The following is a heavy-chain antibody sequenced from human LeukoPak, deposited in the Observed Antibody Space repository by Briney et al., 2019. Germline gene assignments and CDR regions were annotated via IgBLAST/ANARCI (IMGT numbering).Heavy chain of an antibody. CDR1: AGPINNYY. V-gene: IGHV4-59*01. CDR3: ARAAARYVGMDV. CDR2: IYCSGST. J-gene: IGHJ6*02. D-gene: IGHD6-13*01. Sequence: PSETLSLTCTVSAGPINNYYWSWIRQPPGKGLEWIGYIYCSGSTNYNPSLKSRVTISVDTSKKQVSLNLSSVTAADTAVYYCARAAARYVGMDVWGQGTTVTVSS.